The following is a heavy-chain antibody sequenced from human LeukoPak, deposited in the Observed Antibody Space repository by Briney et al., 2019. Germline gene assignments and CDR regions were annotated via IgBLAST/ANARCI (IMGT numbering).Heavy chain of an antibody. Sequence: GGSRRLSCAASGFTFSSYWMSWVRQAPGKGLEWVSSISSSSSYIYYADSVKGRFTISRDNAKNSLYLQMNSLRAEDTAVYYCARELGDYYYGMDVWGQGTTVTVSS. CDR1: GFTFSSYW. CDR2: ISSSSSYI. V-gene: IGHV3-21*01. J-gene: IGHJ6*02. CDR3: ARELGDYYYGMDV. D-gene: IGHD3-16*01.